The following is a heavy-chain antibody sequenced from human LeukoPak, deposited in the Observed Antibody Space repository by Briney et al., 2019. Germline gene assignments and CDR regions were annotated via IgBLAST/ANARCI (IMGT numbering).Heavy chain of an antibody. CDR1: GGSISSYY. V-gene: IGHV4-59*01. CDR3: ARVVVTAITHYYYGMDV. Sequence: SETLSLTCTVSGGSISSYYWSWIRQPPGKGLEWIGYIYYSGSTNYNPSLKSRVTISVDTSKNQFSLKLSSVTAADTAVYYCARVVVTAITHYYYGMDVWGQGTTVTVSS. CDR2: IYYSGST. D-gene: IGHD2-21*02. J-gene: IGHJ6*02.